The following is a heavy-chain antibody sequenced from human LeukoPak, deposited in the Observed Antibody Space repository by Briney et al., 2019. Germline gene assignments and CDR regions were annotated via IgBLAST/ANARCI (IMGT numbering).Heavy chain of an antibody. V-gene: IGHV3-30*04. J-gene: IGHJ4*02. D-gene: IGHD6-13*01. CDR2: ISYDGSNK. Sequence: GGSLRLSCAASGFTFSSYAMHWVRQAPGKGLEWVAVISYDGSNKYYADSVKGRFTISRDNSKNTLYLQMNSLRAEDTAVYYCASDPGYSSSFVWGQGTLVTVSS. CDR1: GFTFSSYA. CDR3: ASDPGYSSSFV.